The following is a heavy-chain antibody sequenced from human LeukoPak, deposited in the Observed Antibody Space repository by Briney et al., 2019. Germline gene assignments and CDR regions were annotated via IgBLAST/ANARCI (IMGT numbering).Heavy chain of an antibody. Sequence: GASVKVSCKASGGTFSSYAISWVRQAPGQGLEWMGGIIPIFGTANYAQKFQGRVTITADESTSTAYMELSSLRSEDTAVYYCAGTTVVTRGFDYWGQGTLVTVSS. D-gene: IGHD4-23*01. V-gene: IGHV1-69*13. J-gene: IGHJ4*02. CDR1: GGTFSSYA. CDR3: AGTTVVTRGFDY. CDR2: IIPIFGTA.